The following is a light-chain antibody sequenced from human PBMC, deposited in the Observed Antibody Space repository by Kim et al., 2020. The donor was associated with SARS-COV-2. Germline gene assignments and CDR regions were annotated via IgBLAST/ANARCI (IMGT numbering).Light chain of an antibody. J-gene: IGLJ2*01. V-gene: IGLV3-1*01. CDR2: EDN. CDR1: ELGDKY. Sequence: SYELTQPPSVSVSPGETASITCSGDELGDKYACWYQQKPGQSPTVVIYEDNKRPSGIPERFSGSNSGNTATLTISGTQAMDEAEYYCQAWDNSTVIFGAGTQLTVL. CDR3: QAWDNSTVI.